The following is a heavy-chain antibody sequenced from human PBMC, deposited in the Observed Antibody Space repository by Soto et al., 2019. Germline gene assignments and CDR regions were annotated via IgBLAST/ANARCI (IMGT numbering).Heavy chain of an antibody. D-gene: IGHD2-21*02. CDR2: MNPNSGNT. CDR1: GYTFTSYD. Sequence: ASVKVSCKASGYTFTSYDINWVRQATGQGFEWMGWMNPNSGNTGYAQKLQGRVTMTTDTSTSTAYMELRRLRSDDTVVYYCARDRSVGVTATRYYYYGMDVWGQGTTVTVSS. J-gene: IGHJ6*02. CDR3: ARDRSVGVTATRYYYYGMDV. V-gene: IGHV1-8*01.